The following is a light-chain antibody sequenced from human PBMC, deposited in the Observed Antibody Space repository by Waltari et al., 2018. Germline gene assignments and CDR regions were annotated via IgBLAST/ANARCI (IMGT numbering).Light chain of an antibody. CDR3: LQTYVSPYT. CDR1: QSVLYSSNNKNY. CDR2: WAS. J-gene: IGKJ2*01. Sequence: IVMTQSPDSLGVSLGERATILCQSSQSVLYSSNNKNYLSWYQQKPGQPPKMIIYWASTRESGVPDRFSGSGSGTDFTLTISSLQAEDVAVYYCLQTYVSPYTFGQGTNLEI. V-gene: IGKV4-1*01.